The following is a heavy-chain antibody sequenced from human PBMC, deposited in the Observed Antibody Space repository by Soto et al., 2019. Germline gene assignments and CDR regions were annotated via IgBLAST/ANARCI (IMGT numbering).Heavy chain of an antibody. V-gene: IGHV3-30*03. CDR2: MANDGSYQ. CDR3: ARSIGGSSYYPPDY. J-gene: IGHJ4*02. CDR1: GFIFSTYG. Sequence: QVQLVESGGGVVQPGGSLRLSCATSGFIFSTYGMQWVRQSPGEGLEWGAVMANDGSYQYYADSVKGRFTISRDNSKNTLYLQMDSLRREDTAVYYCARSIGGSSYYPPDYWGQGTLVTVSS. D-gene: IGHD2-15*01.